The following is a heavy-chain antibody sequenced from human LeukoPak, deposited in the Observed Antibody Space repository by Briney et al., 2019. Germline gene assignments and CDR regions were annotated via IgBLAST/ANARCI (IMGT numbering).Heavy chain of an antibody. CDR2: MNPNSGNT. D-gene: IGHD2-2*01. CDR1: GYTFTSYD. Sequence: ASVKVSCKASGYTFTSYDINWVRQATGQGLEWMGWMNPNSGNTGYAQKFQGRVTMTTDTSTSTAYMELRSLRSDDTAVYYCARRSIYYYYMDVWGKGTTVTVSS. J-gene: IGHJ6*03. V-gene: IGHV1-8*02. CDR3: ARRSIYYYYMDV.